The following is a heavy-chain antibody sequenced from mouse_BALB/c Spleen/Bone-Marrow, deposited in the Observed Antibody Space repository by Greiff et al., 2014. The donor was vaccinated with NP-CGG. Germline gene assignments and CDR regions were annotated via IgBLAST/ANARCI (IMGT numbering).Heavy chain of an antibody. V-gene: IGHV14-3*02. J-gene: IGHJ2*01. Sequence: VHVKQSGAELVKPGASVKLSCTASGFNIKDTYMHWVKQRPEQGLEWIGRIDPANGNTKYDPKFQGKATITADTSSNTAYLQLSSLTSEDTAVYYCARYYYGSSYFGYWGQGTTLTVSS. CDR3: ARYYYGSSYFGY. CDR2: IDPANGNT. D-gene: IGHD1-1*01. CDR1: GFNIKDTY.